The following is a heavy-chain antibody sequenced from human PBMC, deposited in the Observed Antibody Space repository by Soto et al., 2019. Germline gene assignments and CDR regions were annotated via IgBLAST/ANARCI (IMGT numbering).Heavy chain of an antibody. V-gene: IGHV4-4*07. CDR2: SNLSGST. D-gene: IGHD6-13*01. CDR1: GDSVSSDY. J-gene: IGHJ4*02. Sequence: QVQLQESGPGLVKPSETLSLTCTVSGDSVSSDYWSWVRQPAGKGLEWIGRSNLSGSTNYNPSLKRRVTLSGDTAKNEVPPELRSGARADKAGEYWGRGRLGAAGKFESRGQGTPVIVSS. CDR3: GRGRLGAAGKFES.